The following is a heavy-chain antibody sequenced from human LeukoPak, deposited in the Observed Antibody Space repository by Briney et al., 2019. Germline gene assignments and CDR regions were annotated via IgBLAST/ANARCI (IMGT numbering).Heavy chain of an antibody. Sequence: KPSETLSLTCTVSGGSISSGDYYWSWIRQPPGKGLEWIGYIYYSGSTYYNPSLKSRVTISVDTSENQFSLKLSSVTAADTAVYYCARVWVYSGSYSDYWGQGTLVTVSS. D-gene: IGHD1-26*01. CDR1: GGSISSGDYY. V-gene: IGHV4-30-4*08. CDR2: IYYSGST. CDR3: ARVWVYSGSYSDY. J-gene: IGHJ4*02.